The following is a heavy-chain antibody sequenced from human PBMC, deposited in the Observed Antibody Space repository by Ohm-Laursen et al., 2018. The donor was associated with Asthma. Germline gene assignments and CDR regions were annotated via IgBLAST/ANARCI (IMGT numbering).Heavy chain of an antibody. Sequence: SLRLSCTASGFTFSSYAISWVRQAPGKGLEWVSTISGSGANTYYADSVKGRFTISRDNSKNTLYLQLNSLRAEDTAVYYCAKDGGFNYGYGFHYWGQGTLVTVSS. V-gene: IGHV3-23*01. J-gene: IGHJ4*02. CDR1: GFTFSSYA. CDR3: AKDGGFNYGYGFHY. CDR2: ISGSGANT. D-gene: IGHD5-18*01.